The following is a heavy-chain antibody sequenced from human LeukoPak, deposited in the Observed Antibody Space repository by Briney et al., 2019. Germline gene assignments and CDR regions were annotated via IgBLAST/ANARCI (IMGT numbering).Heavy chain of an antibody. CDR1: GYTFTGYY. Sequence: ASVKVSCKASGYTFTGYYMHWVRQAPGQGREWMGWINPNSGGTNYAQKFQGRVTMTRDTSISTAYMELSRLRSDDTAVYYCALKSLTIFGVVINDYWGQGTLVTVSS. V-gene: IGHV1-2*02. CDR2: INPNSGGT. CDR3: ALKSLTIFGVVINDY. D-gene: IGHD3-3*01. J-gene: IGHJ4*02.